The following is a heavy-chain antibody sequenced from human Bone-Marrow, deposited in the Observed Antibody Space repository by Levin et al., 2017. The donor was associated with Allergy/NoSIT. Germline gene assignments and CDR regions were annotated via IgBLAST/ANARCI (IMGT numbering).Heavy chain of an antibody. CDR1: GFSFSNYA. CDR3: ARGRDSYEYCVEY. CDR2: ISASGGTR. V-gene: IGHV3-23*01. D-gene: IGHD5-18*01. Sequence: GGSLRLSCAASGFSFSNYAMTWVRQAPGKGLEWVSAISASGGTRYYSDSVKGRFTISRDNSKNTLTLELSSLRADDTALYVCARGRDSYEYCVEYWGQGTPVIVSS. J-gene: IGHJ4*02.